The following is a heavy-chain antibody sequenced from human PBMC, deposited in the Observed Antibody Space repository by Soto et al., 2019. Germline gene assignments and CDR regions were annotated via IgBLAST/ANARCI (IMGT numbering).Heavy chain of an antibody. V-gene: IGHV4-39*01. CDR3: ASRHALDIDAYY. D-gene: IGHD3-10*01. Sequence: QLQLQESGPGLVKPSETLSLTCTVSGGSISSSTYYWGWMRQPPGKGLEWIASFFIGGNTYYNPSPKSRVTISVDTSKHQFSLKLSSVTAADPAVYFCASRHALDIDAYYWGQGILVTVSS. CDR2: FFIGGNT. CDR1: GGSISSSTYY. J-gene: IGHJ4*02.